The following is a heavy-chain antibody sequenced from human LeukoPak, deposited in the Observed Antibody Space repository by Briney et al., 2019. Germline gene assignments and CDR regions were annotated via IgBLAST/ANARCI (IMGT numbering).Heavy chain of an antibody. V-gene: IGHV4-59*01. D-gene: IGHD1-14*01. CDR2: IYYSGST. Sequence: ETLSLTCTVSGGSISSYYWSWIRQPPGKGLEWIGYIYYSGSTNYNPSLKSRVTISVDTSKNQFSLKLSSVTAADTAVYYCARAHIREFDYWGQGTLVTVSS. J-gene: IGHJ4*02. CDR1: GGSISSYY. CDR3: ARAHIREFDY.